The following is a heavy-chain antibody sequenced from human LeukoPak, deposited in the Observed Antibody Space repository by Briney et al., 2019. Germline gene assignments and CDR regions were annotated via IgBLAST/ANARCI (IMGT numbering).Heavy chain of an antibody. CDR1: GGSISSSSYY. D-gene: IGHD3-10*01. Sequence: SETLSLTCTVSGGSISSSSYYWGWIRQPPGKGLEWIGSIYYSGNTYYNPSLKSRVIKTVDTSKNQFSLKLSSVTAADTAVYYCARDNYYGSGPFDPWGQGTLVTVSS. V-gene: IGHV4-39*07. CDR3: ARDNYYGSGPFDP. J-gene: IGHJ5*02. CDR2: IYYSGNT.